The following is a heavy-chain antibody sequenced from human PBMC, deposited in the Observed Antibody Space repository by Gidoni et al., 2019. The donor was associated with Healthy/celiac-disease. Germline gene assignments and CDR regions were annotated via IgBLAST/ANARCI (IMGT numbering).Heavy chain of an antibody. D-gene: IGHD6-13*01. CDR3: ARGGSWGDYYYYYGMDV. CDR1: GYSVTSYW. Sequence: EVQLVQSGAEVKKPGESLRISCKGSGYSVTSYWISWVRQMPGKGLEWMGRIDPSDSYTNYSPSFQRHVTISADKSISTAYMQWSSLKASDTAMYYCARGGSWGDYYYYYGMDVWGQGTTVTVSS. V-gene: IGHV5-10-1*03. CDR2: IDPSDSYT. J-gene: IGHJ6*02.